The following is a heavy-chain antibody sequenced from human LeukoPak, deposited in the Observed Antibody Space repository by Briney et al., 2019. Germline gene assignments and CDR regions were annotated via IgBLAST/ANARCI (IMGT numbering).Heavy chain of an antibody. J-gene: IGHJ3*02. CDR3: ARASSKQLAGYLPDGFDI. V-gene: IGHV1-2*02. CDR1: GYTFTGHY. D-gene: IGHD3-9*01. CDR2: IDPNSGGT. Sequence: ASVKVSCKASGYTFTGHYMHWVRQAPGPGLEWMGWIDPNSGGTNYAQKFQGRVSMTRDTSISTAYMELSRLRSDDTAVYYCARASSKQLAGYLPDGFDIWGQGTMVTVSS.